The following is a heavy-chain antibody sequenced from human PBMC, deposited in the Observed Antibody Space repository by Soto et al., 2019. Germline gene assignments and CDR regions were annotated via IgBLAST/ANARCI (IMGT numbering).Heavy chain of an antibody. V-gene: IGHV4-34*01. D-gene: IGHD6-25*01. Sequence: SETLSLTCAVYGGSFSGYYWSWIRQPPGKGLEWIGEINHSGSTNYNPSLKSRVTISVDTSKNQFSLKLSSVTAADTAVYYCARQGDSGFHFVMPNWFDPWGQGTLVTVSS. J-gene: IGHJ5*02. CDR2: INHSGST. CDR3: ARQGDSGFHFVMPNWFDP. CDR1: GGSFSGYY.